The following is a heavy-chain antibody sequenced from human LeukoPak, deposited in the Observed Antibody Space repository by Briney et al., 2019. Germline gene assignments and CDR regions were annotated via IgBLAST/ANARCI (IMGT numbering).Heavy chain of an antibody. Sequence: GGSLRLSCAASGFTFSSYAMSWVRQAPGKGLQWVSAISGSGGSTYYADSVKGRFTISRDNSKNTLYLQMNSLRAEDTAVYYCEKDSESSGWYAGHYFDYWGQGTLVTVSS. CDR1: GFTFSSYA. CDR3: EKDSESSGWYAGHYFDY. J-gene: IGHJ4*02. D-gene: IGHD6-19*01. V-gene: IGHV3-23*01. CDR2: ISGSGGST.